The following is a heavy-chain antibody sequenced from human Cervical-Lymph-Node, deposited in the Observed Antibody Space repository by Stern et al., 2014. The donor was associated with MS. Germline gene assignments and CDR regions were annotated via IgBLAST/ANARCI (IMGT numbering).Heavy chain of an antibody. Sequence: EVQLLESGGGLIQPGGSLRLSCAASGFPFDDYPMNWVRQAPGKGLQWLSTINHSGTTTYYVDSVKGRFTISRDNSKNTLYLQVNSLTVGDTATYYCAKSGTYCVGVRCYPNWFDSWGQGTLVTVSS. CDR3: AKSGTYCVGVRCYPNWFDS. CDR1: GFPFDDYP. CDR2: INHSGTTT. D-gene: IGHD2-21*01. J-gene: IGHJ5*01. V-gene: IGHV3-23*01.